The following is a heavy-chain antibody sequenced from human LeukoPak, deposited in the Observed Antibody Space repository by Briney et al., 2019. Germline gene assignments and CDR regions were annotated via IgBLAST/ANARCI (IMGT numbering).Heavy chain of an antibody. CDR3: APLADAADY. D-gene: IGHD6-13*01. J-gene: IGHJ4*02. V-gene: IGHV3-23*01. CDR2: ISGSGGST. Sequence: AGRSLRLSCAASGFTFSSCAVSWVRQAPGKGLEWASTISGSGGSTYYTDSVKGRFTISRDNSKNTLYLQMNSLRAEDTAVYYCAPLADAADYWGQGTLVTVSS. CDR1: GFTFSSCA.